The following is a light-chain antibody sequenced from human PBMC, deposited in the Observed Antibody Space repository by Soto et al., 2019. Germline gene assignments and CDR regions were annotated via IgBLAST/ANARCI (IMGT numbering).Light chain of an antibody. CDR2: GAS. J-gene: IGKJ4*01. Sequence: EIVLTQSPGTLSLSPGERATLSCRASQSVSSSYLAWYQQKPGQAPRLLIYGASSSDTGIPDRFSGSGSGTDFTLTISRLEPEDFAVYYWQQYGSSPPLTFGGGTKVEIK. V-gene: IGKV3-20*01. CDR3: QQYGSSPPLT. CDR1: QSVSSSY.